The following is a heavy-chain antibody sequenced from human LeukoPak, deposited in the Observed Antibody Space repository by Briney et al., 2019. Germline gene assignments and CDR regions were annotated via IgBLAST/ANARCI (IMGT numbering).Heavy chain of an antibody. Sequence: SETLSLTCAVYGGSFSGYYWSWIRQPPGKGLEWIGEINHSGSTNYNPSLKSRVTISADTSKNQFSLKLSSVTAADTAVYYCARGFGVTTYYYMDVWGKGTTVTVSS. J-gene: IGHJ6*03. V-gene: IGHV4-34*01. CDR1: GGSFSGYY. D-gene: IGHD4-17*01. CDR3: ARGFGVTTYYYMDV. CDR2: INHSGST.